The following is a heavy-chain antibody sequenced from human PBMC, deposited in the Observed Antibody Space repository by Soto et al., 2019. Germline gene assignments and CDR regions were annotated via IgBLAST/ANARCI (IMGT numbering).Heavy chain of an antibody. V-gene: IGHV4-31*03. Sequence: QVQLQESGPGLVKPSQTLPLTCTVSGGSISSGGYYWSWIRQHPGKGLEWIGYIYYSGSTYYNPSLKSRVTISVDTSKNQFSLKLSSVTAADTAVYYCARWVGSENDNWFDPWGQGTLVTVSS. J-gene: IGHJ5*02. CDR1: GGSISSGGYY. CDR3: ARWVGSENDNWFDP. CDR2: IYYSGST. D-gene: IGHD3-10*01.